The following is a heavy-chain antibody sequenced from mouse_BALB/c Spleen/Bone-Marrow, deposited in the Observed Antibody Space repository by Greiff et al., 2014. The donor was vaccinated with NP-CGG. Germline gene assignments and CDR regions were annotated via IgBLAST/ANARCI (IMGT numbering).Heavy chain of an antibody. CDR2: IDPANGNT. D-gene: IGHD1-1*01. CDR3: ARYHYGSSYFDY. CDR1: GFNIKDTY. V-gene: IGHV14-3*02. J-gene: IGHJ2*01. Sequence: EVKLMESGAELVKPGASVKLSCTASGFNIKDTYMHWVKQRPEQGLEWIGRIDPANGNTKYDPKFQDKATITADTSSNTAYLQLSSLTSEDTAVYCCARYHYGSSYFDYWGQGTTLTVSS.